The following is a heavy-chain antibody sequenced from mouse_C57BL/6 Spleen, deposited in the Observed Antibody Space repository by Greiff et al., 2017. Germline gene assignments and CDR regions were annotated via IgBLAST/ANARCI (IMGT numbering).Heavy chain of an antibody. D-gene: IGHD2-5*01. J-gene: IGHJ4*01. Sequence: QVQLQQPGAELVMPGASVKLSCKASGYTFTSYWMHWVKQRPGQGLEWIGEIDPSDSYTNYNQKFKGKSTLTVDKSSSTAYMQLSSLTSEDSAVYYCARWSNYYAMDYWRQGTSVTVSS. CDR2: IDPSDSYT. V-gene: IGHV1-69*01. CDR3: ARWSNYYAMDY. CDR1: GYTFTSYW.